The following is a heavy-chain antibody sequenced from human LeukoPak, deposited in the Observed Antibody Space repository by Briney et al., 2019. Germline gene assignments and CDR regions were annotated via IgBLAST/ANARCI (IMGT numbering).Heavy chain of an antibody. CDR1: GGSISSYY. CDR3: ARVTSYYYGSPFDP. J-gene: IGHJ5*02. V-gene: IGHV4-59*01. Sequence: SETLSLTCTVSGGSISSYYWSWIRQPPGKGLEWTGYIYYSGSTNYNPSLKSRVTISVDTSKNQFSLKLSSVTAADTAVYYCARVTSYYYGSPFDPWGQGTLVTVSS. D-gene: IGHD3-10*01. CDR2: IYYSGST.